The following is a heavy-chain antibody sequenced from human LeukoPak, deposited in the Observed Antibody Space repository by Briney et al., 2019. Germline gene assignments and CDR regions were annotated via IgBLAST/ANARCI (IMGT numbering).Heavy chain of an antibody. CDR3: AKAWGTSGWGCFDY. D-gene: IGHD6-19*01. Sequence: GGSLRLSCAASGFTFSSYWMSWVRQAPGKGLEWVANIKQDGSEKYYVDSVKGRFTISRDNSKNSLYLQMNSLRTEDTALYYCAKAWGTSGWGCFDYWGQGTLVTVSS. CDR2: IKQDGSEK. J-gene: IGHJ4*02. V-gene: IGHV3-7*03. CDR1: GFTFSSYW.